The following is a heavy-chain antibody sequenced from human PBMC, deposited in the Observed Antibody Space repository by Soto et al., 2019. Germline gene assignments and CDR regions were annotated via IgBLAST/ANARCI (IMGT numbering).Heavy chain of an antibody. D-gene: IGHD2-8*01. V-gene: IGHV1-69*02. J-gene: IGHJ4*02. Sequence: ASVKVSCKASGGTFSSYTISWVRQAPGQGLEWMGRIIPILGIANYAQKFQGRVTITADKSTSTAYMELSSLRSEDTAVYYCAISRRNCTNGVCRPTNFDYWGQGTLVTVSS. CDR3: AISRRNCTNGVCRPTNFDY. CDR2: IIPILGIA. CDR1: GGTFSSYT.